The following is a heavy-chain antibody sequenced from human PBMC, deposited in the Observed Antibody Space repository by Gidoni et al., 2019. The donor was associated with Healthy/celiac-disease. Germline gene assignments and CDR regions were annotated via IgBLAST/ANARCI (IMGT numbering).Heavy chain of an antibody. CDR1: GFSLSNARMG. V-gene: IGHV2-26*01. D-gene: IGHD2-8*02. CDR2: IFSNDEK. Sequence: QVTLKESGPVLVKPTETLTLTCTVSGFSLSNARMGVSWIRQPPGKPLEWLAHIFSNDEKSYSTSLKSRLTISKDTSKSQVVLTMTNMDPVDTATYYCARMSRGAGGWFDPWGQGTLVTVSS. J-gene: IGHJ5*02. CDR3: ARMSRGAGGWFDP.